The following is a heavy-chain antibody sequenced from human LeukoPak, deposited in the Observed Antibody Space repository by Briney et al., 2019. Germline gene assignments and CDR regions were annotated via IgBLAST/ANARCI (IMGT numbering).Heavy chain of an antibody. J-gene: IGHJ5*02. CDR1: GGSISSSSYY. CDR2: IYYSGST. CDR3: ASTMVPSEFDP. V-gene: IGHV4-39*01. Sequence: SETLSLTCTVSGGSISSSSYYWGWIRQPPGKGLEWIGCIYYSGSTYYNPPLKSRVTISVDTSKNQFSLKLSSVTAADTAVYYCASTMVPSEFDPWGQGTLVTVSS. D-gene: IGHD2-8*01.